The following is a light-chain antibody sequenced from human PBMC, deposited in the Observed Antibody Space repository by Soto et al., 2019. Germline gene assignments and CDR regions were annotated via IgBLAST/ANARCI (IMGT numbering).Light chain of an antibody. J-gene: IGKJ1*01. CDR3: QQYNNWPRWT. Sequence: EIVMTQSPATLSVSPGERATLSCRASQSVSSNLAWYQQKPGQAPRLLLYGATSRATGVPARFSGSGSGTEFTLTISSLQSDDFAFYYCQQYNNWPRWTFGQGTKVEIE. CDR2: GAT. V-gene: IGKV3-15*01. CDR1: QSVSSN.